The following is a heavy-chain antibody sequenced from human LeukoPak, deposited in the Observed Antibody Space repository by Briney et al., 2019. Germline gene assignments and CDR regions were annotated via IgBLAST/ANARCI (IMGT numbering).Heavy chain of an antibody. Sequence: PGGSLRLSCAASGFTFSIYGMHWVRQSPGKGLEWVAVIWNDGSNKYYADSVKGRFTISRDNSKTTLFLQMNSLRAEDTAVYYCARASGSYDYWGQGTLVTVSS. J-gene: IGHJ4*02. CDR1: GFTFSIYG. D-gene: IGHD1-26*01. CDR3: ARASGSYDY. CDR2: IWNDGSNK. V-gene: IGHV3-33*01.